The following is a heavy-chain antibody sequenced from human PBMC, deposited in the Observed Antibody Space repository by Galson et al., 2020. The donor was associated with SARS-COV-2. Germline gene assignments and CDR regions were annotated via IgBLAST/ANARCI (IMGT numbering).Heavy chain of an antibody. CDR3: ARAGSSGLYYAQGGMDV. CDR2: ISNDGSKK. CDR1: GFIFGSFA. Sequence: GGSLRLSCAASGFIFGSFAMHWVRQASGKGLEWVAVISNDGSKKYYADSVKGRFTISRDNSKNTLYLQMNSLRAEDTVVYYCARAGSSGLYYAQGGMDVWGQGTTVIVSS. V-gene: IGHV3-30*04. D-gene: IGHD3-22*01. J-gene: IGHJ6*02.